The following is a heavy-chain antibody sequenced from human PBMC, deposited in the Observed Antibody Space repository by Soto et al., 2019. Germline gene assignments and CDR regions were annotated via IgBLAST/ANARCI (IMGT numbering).Heavy chain of an antibody. J-gene: IGHJ6*02. D-gene: IGHD3-3*01. CDR3: ARVISEDRSTISGVVSGTMDV. CDR1: GGSIRTTRYY. CDR2: IYHSGST. Sequence: QVQLQESGPGLVKPSQTLSLTCTVSGGSIRTTRYYWSWIRQHPGEGLEWIAYIYHSGSTYYNPSLKSRVAMSVDTSSNQFALSLSSVTAADTAVYYCARVISEDRSTISGVVSGTMDVWGQGTTVTVSS. V-gene: IGHV4-31*03.